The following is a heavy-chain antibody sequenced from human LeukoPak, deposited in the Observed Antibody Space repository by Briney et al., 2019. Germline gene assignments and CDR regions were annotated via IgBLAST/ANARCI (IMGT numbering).Heavy chain of an antibody. J-gene: IGHJ4*02. D-gene: IGHD4-17*01. CDR1: GFTFSDHY. Sequence: GGSLRLSCAASGFTFSDHYMDWVRQAPGKGLEWVGRIRNKANSYTTQYAASLRDRFTISRDDSKNSLYLQMNSLKTEDTAVYYCARASVTLPFDCWGQGTLVTVSS. V-gene: IGHV3-72*01. CDR2: IRNKANSYTT. CDR3: ARASVTLPFDC.